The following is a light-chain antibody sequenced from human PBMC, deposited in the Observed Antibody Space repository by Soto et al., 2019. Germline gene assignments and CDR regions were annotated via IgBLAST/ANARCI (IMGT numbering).Light chain of an antibody. CDR2: EVA. V-gene: IGLV2-8*01. Sequence: QSALTQPPSASGSPGQSVTISCTGTSSDVGGYNYVSWYRQHLGKAPKLMIYEVAKRPSGVPDRFSGSKSGNTASLTVSGLQADDEADYYCSSYAGTNDFVVFGGGTKLTVL. CDR3: SSYAGTNDFVV. J-gene: IGLJ2*01. CDR1: SSDVGGYNY.